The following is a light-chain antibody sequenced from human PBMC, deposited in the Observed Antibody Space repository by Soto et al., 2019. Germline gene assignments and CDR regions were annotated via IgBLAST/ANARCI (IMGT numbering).Light chain of an antibody. CDR3: QQYNSYSGWT. CDR1: QSISSW. V-gene: IGKV1-5*01. J-gene: IGKJ1*01. Sequence: DIQMTQSPSTLSASVGDRVTITCRASQSISSWLAWYQQKPVKAPKLLIYDASSLESGVPSRFSGSGSGTEFTLTISSLQPDDFATYYCQQYNSYSGWTFGQGTKVEIK. CDR2: DAS.